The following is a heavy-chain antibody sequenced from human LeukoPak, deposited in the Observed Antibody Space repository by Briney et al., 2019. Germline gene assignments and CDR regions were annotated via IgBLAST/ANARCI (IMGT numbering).Heavy chain of an antibody. Sequence: SETLSLTCTVSGGSISSSSYYWGWIRQPPGKGLEWIGSIYYSGSTYYNPSLKSRVTISVDTSKNQFSLKLSSVTAADTAVYYCARAADSWGSYYYYGMDVWGQGTTVTVSS. D-gene: IGHD3-16*01. CDR2: IYYSGST. V-gene: IGHV4-39*01. J-gene: IGHJ6*02. CDR3: ARAADSWGSYYYYGMDV. CDR1: GGSISSSSYY.